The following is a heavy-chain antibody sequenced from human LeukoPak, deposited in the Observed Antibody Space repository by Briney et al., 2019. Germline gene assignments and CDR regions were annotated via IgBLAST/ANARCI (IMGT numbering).Heavy chain of an antibody. J-gene: IGHJ4*02. V-gene: IGHV1-2*04. CDR1: GYTFTGYY. CDR2: INPNSGGT. D-gene: IGHD1-26*01. CDR3: ARDSWELLPSHY. Sequence: ASVKVSCKASGYTFTGYYIHWVRQAPGQGLEWMGWINPNSGGTNYAPNFQGWVTMTRDTSISTAYMELSRLRSDDTAVYYCARDSWELLPSHYWGQGTLVTVSS.